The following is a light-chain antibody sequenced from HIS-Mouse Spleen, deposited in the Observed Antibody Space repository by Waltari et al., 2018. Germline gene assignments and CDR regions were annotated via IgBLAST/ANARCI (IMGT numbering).Light chain of an antibody. CDR2: RNK. V-gene: IGLV1-47*01. Sequence: QSVLTQPPSASGTPGQRVTISCSGSSSNIGSNYVYWYQQLPGTAPKLLIYRNKRRPSGVPDRFSGAKAGTSASLAISWLRSEDEADDYCAAWDDSLSGPVFGGGTKLTVL. J-gene: IGLJ3*02. CDR3: AAWDDSLSGPV. CDR1: SSNIGSNY.